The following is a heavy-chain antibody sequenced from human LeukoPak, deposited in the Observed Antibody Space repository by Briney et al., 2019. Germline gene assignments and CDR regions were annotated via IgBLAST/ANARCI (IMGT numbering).Heavy chain of an antibody. J-gene: IGHJ4*02. CDR3: ASPHMITFGGVIAPPEY. CDR1: GYSFTSYW. Sequence: GESLKISCKGSGYSFTSYWIGWVRQMPGKGLEWMGIIYPGDSDTRYSPSFQGQATISADKSISTAYLQWSSLKASDTAMYYCASPHMITFGGVIAPPEYWGQGTLVTVSS. V-gene: IGHV5-51*01. D-gene: IGHD3-16*02. CDR2: IYPGDSDT.